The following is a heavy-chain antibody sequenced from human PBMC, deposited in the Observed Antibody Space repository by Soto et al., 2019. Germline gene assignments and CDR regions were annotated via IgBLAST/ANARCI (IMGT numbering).Heavy chain of an antibody. J-gene: IGHJ3*02. CDR2: ISYDGSNK. D-gene: IGHD3-22*01. CDR1: GFTFSSYA. Sequence: GSLRLSCAASGFTFSSYALHWVRQAPGKGLEWVAVISYDGSNKYYADSVKGRFTISRDNSKNTLYLQMNSLRAEDTAVYYCARVVVITPNDAFDIWGQGTMVTVS. CDR3: ARVVVITPNDAFDI. V-gene: IGHV3-30-3*01.